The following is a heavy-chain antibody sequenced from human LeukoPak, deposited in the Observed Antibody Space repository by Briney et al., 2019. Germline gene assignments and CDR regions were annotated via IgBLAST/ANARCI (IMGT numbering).Heavy chain of an antibody. CDR3: ASRYGDYPFV. J-gene: IGHJ4*02. CDR2: INHSGST. D-gene: IGHD4-17*01. CDR1: GGSFSGYY. Sequence: SETLSLTCAVYGGSFSGYYWSWIRQPPGKGLEWIGEINHSGSTNYNPSLKSRVTISVDTSKNQFSLKLSSVTAADTAVYYCASRYGDYPFVWGQGTLVTVSS. V-gene: IGHV4-34*01.